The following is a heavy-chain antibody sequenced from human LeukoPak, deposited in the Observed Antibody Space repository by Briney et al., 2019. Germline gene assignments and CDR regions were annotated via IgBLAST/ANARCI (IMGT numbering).Heavy chain of an antibody. CDR2: IDHSGSS. D-gene: IGHD3-22*01. J-gene: IGHJ5*02. CDR1: GGSISRSFW. Sequence: SETLSLTCAVSGGSISRSFWWSWVRQPPHKGLEWIGEIDHSGSSNYNPSLKSRVTISVDASKNQFSLKLSSVTVADTAVYYCARDLITMIVVVSPNWFDPWGQGTLVTVSS. V-gene: IGHV4-4*02. CDR3: ARDLITMIVVVSPNWFDP.